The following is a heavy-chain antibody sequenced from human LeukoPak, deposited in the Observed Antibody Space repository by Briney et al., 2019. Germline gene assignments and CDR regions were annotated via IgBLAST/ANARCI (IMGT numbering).Heavy chain of an antibody. CDR3: ARSDYVWGSYRRPFDY. V-gene: IGHV1-18*01. J-gene: IGHJ4*02. CDR1: GYTFTSYG. CDR2: ISTYAGNT. D-gene: IGHD3-16*02. Sequence: ASVKVSCKASGYTFTSYGISWVRQAPGQGLEWMGWISTYAGNTNYAQKLQGRVTMTRDTFTSTAYMELRSLRSDDTAVYCCARSDYVWGSYRRPFDYWGQGTLVTVSS.